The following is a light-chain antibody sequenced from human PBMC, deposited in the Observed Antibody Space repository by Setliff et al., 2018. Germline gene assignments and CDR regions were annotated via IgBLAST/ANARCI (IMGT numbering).Light chain of an antibody. CDR1: NNDVGAYNY. CDR2: AVN. J-gene: IGLJ1*01. CDR3: GSYARSSAPDV. Sequence: QSVLTQPASVSGSPGQSVTISCTGTNNDVGAYNYVSWYQQNPGKAPKLLIYAVNNRPSGVSDRFSGSKSGNTASLTISGLQAEDEADYYCGSYARSSAPDVFGTGTKVTVL. V-gene: IGLV2-14*01.